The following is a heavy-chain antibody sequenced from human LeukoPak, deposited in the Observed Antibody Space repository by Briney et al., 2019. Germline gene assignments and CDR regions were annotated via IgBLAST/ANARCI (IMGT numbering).Heavy chain of an antibody. CDR1: GGSISSGSYY. J-gene: IGHJ3*02. CDR3: ATNVRIVGANNAFDI. V-gene: IGHV4-61*02. D-gene: IGHD1-26*01. Sequence: PSETLSLTCTVSGGSISSGSYYWSWIRQPAGKGLEWNGRIYTSGSTNYNPALKSRVTISVDTSKNQFSLKLSSVTAADTAVYYCATNVRIVGANNAFDIWGEGTMATVSS. CDR2: IYTSGST.